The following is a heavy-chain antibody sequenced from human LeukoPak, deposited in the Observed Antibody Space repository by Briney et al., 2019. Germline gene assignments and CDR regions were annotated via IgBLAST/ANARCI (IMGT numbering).Heavy chain of an antibody. J-gene: IGHJ4*02. CDR1: GFTFSSYA. V-gene: IGHV3-30*04. D-gene: IGHD4-17*01. Sequence: LRLSCAASGFTFSSYAMHWVRQAPGKGLEWVAVISYDGSNKYYADSVKGRFTISRDNSKNTLYLQMNSLRAEDTAVYYCASYGGLDYWGQGTLVTVSS. CDR3: ASYGGLDY. CDR2: ISYDGSNK.